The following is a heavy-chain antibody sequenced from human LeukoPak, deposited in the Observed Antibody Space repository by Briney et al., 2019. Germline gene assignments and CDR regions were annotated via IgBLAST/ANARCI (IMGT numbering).Heavy chain of an antibody. V-gene: IGHV3-21*06. Sequence: GGSLSLSCTTSGLTFSTSGFNWVRQPPGKDLEWVASIGPTGFDRYHADSIKGRFTISRDNANNFLYLQMDSLRAEDTAVYYCATETNGRHYDYWGQGTLLTVSS. J-gene: IGHJ4*02. D-gene: IGHD1-14*01. CDR1: GLTFSTSG. CDR2: IGPTGFDR. CDR3: ATETNGRHYDY.